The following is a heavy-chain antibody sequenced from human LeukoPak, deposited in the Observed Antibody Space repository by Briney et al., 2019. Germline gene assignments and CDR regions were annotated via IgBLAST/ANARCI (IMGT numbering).Heavy chain of an antibody. Sequence: GGSLRLSCAASGFTVSSNYMSWVRQAPGKGLERVSVIYSGGSTYFADSVKGRFTISRDYSKNTLYLQINSLRAEDTAVYYCARTGYYDSSGYSRGEYFQHWGQGTLVTVSS. J-gene: IGHJ1*01. CDR3: ARTGYYDSSGYSRGEYFQH. CDR1: GFTVSSNY. D-gene: IGHD3-22*01. CDR2: IYSGGST. V-gene: IGHV3-53*01.